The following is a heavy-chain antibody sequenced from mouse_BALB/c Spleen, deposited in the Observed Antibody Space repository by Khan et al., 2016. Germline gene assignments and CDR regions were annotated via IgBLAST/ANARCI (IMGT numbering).Heavy chain of an antibody. CDR3: TRTFVRLYYFDY. J-gene: IGHJ2*01. CDR2: ISYRGST. V-gene: IGHV3-2*02. D-gene: IGHD1-2*01. Sequence: EVQLQESGPGLVKPSQSLSLTCTVTGYSITSDYAWNWIRQFPGTKLEWMGYISYRGSTTSNPSLKSRTSFTLDTSKNKFFLQLNPVTTEDTATDYCTRTFVRLYYFDYWGQGTTLTVSS. CDR1: GYSITSDYA.